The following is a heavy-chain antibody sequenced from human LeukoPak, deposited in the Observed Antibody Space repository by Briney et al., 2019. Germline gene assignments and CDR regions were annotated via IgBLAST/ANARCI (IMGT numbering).Heavy chain of an antibody. Sequence: SETLSLTCTVSGGSISSSSYYWGWIRQPPGKGLEWIGSIYYSGSTYYNPSLKSRVTILVDTSKNQFSLKLSSVTAADTAVYYCAREGDSAFDIWGQGTMVTVSS. CDR3: AREGDSAFDI. CDR1: GGSISSSSYY. V-gene: IGHV4-39*07. J-gene: IGHJ3*02. D-gene: IGHD3-16*01. CDR2: IYYSGST.